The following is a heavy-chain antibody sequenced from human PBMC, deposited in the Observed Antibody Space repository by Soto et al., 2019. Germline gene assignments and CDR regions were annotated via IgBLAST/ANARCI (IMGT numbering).Heavy chain of an antibody. J-gene: IGHJ1*01. CDR1: GLAFSTYW. Sequence: PGGSLRLSCTTSGLAFSTYWMAWVRQAPGKGLEWVAYMSLDGSNKDYVDSVKGRFTISRDNAKNSLYLQMNSLRAEDTAVYYCARGELTYYYDSSGYPEYFQHWGQGTLVTVSS. D-gene: IGHD3-22*01. CDR2: MSLDGSNK. V-gene: IGHV3-7*01. CDR3: ARGELTYYYDSSGYPEYFQH.